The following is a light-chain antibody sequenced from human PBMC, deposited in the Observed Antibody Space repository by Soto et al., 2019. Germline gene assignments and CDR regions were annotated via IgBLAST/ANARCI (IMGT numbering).Light chain of an antibody. CDR1: QALXTY. CDR2: DAS. J-gene: IGKJ4*02. Sequence: IQMTQSAASLSASVGDSVTIACRASQALXTYLLWVQQKPGKAPRVPXYDASSLLSGGPSRFSGSGSGTDFTLTIRALQPEDFANYYCQQLRRDPRTVGGGTKVDIK. CDR3: QQLRRDPRT. V-gene: IGKV1-39*01.